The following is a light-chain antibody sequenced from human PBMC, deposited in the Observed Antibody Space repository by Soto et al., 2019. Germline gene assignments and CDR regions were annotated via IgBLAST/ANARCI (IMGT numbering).Light chain of an antibody. Sequence: QTVVTQEPSFSVSPGGTVTLTCGLSSGSVSTSYYPSWYQQTPGQAPRTLIYSTNTRSSGVPDRFSGSILGNKAALTITGAKADDESDYYCVLYMGSGIPVFGGGTQLTV. CDR1: SGSVSTSYY. J-gene: IGLJ7*01. CDR2: STN. V-gene: IGLV8-61*01. CDR3: VLYMGSGIPV.